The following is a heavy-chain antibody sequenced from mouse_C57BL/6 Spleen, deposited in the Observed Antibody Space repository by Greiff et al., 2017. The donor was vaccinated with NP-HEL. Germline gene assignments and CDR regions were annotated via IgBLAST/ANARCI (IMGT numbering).Heavy chain of an antibody. Sequence: QVQLQQYGAELVRPGTSVKVSCKASGYAFTNYLIEWVKQRPGQGLEWIGVINPGSGGTNYNEKFKGKATLTADKSSSTAYMQLSSLTSEDSAVYFCARKETTYYSNYGGMDYWGQGTSVTVSS. V-gene: IGHV1-54*01. CDR3: ARKETTYYSNYGGMDY. CDR1: GYAFTNYL. J-gene: IGHJ4*01. CDR2: INPGSGGT. D-gene: IGHD2-5*01.